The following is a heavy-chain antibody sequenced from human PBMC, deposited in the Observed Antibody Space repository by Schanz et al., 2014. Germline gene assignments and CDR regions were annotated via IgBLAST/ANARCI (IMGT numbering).Heavy chain of an antibody. CDR3: AKVDRTRYYAMDV. CDR2: IIPILDKT. CDR1: GYTFTSYD. D-gene: IGHD3-9*01. J-gene: IGHJ6*02. V-gene: IGHV1-69*04. Sequence: QGQLVQSGAEVKKPGASVKVSCKASGYTFTSYDITWVRQAPGQGLEWMGRIIPILDKTNYAQKFQGRVTMTADKSTSTVYMEVSGLRSEDTAVYYCAKVDRTRYYAMDVWGQGTTVTVSS.